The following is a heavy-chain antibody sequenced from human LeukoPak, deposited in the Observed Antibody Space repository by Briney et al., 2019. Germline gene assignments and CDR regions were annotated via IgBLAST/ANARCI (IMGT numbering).Heavy chain of an antibody. CDR3: TRDQSAGYSAF. D-gene: IGHD3-22*01. Sequence: GGSLRLSCAASGFTFSSYAMSWLRQAPGKGLEWVAAISRDGSEKYYADSVKGRFTISRDNSKNTVYLQMNSQRAEDTAVYFCTRDQSAGYSAFWGQGTLVTASS. J-gene: IGHJ4*02. V-gene: IGHV3-30*03. CDR1: GFTFSSYA. CDR2: ISRDGSEK.